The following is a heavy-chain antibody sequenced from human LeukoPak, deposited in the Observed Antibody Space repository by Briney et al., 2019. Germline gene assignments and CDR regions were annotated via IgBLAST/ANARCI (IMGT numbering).Heavy chain of an antibody. CDR1: GYTFTGYY. CDR2: INPDSGDT. J-gene: IGHJ3*02. CDR3: ARDQSPFKADAFDI. V-gene: IGHV1-2*04. Sequence: ASVKVSCKASGYTFTGYYMHWVRQAPGQGLEWMGWINPDSGDTNYGQKFQGWVTMTRDTSISTAYMELNNLKSDDTAVYYCARDQSPFKADAFDIWGQGTMVTVSS.